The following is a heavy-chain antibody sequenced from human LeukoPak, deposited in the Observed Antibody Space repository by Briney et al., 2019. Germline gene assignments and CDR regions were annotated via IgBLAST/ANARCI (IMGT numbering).Heavy chain of an antibody. V-gene: IGHV3-23*01. D-gene: IGHD3-10*01. CDR3: AKSVPITMVRGVISYFDY. CDR1: GFTFSSYA. Sequence: PGGSLRLSCAASGFTFSSYAMSWVLQAPGKGLEWVSAISGSGGSTYYADSVKGRFTISRDNSKNTLYLQMNSLRAEDTAVYYCAKSVPITMVRGVISYFDYWGQGTLVTVSS. J-gene: IGHJ4*02. CDR2: ISGSGGST.